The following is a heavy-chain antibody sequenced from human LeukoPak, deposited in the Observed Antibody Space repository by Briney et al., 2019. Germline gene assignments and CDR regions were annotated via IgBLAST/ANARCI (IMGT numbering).Heavy chain of an antibody. CDR3: AKAAQNDGDYFYYFDY. CDR2: ISYDGSNK. V-gene: IGHV3-30*18. Sequence: GGSLRLSCAASGFTFSSYGMHWVRQAPGKGLEWVAVISYDGSNKYYADSVKGRFTISRDNSKNTLYLQMNSLRAEDTAVYYCAKAAQNDGDYFYYFDYWGQGTLVTVSS. CDR1: GFTFSSYG. D-gene: IGHD4-17*01. J-gene: IGHJ4*02.